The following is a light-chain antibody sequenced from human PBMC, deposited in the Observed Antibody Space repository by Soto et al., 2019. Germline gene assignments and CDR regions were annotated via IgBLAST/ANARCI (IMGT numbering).Light chain of an antibody. CDR3: QQHGQWPIT. CDR1: QSVSSN. J-gene: IGKJ5*01. V-gene: IGKV3-15*01. CDR2: GAS. Sequence: EIVMTQSPDILSVSPGERATLSCRASQSVSSNLVWYQQKPGQSPRLLIYGASTRATGIPVRFSGSGSGTEFTLTISSLQSEDFATYYCQQHGQWPITFGQGTRLEIK.